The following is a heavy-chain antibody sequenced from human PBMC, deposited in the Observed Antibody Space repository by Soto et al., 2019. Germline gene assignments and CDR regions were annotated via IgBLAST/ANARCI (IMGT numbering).Heavy chain of an antibody. CDR2: IRSMTYDGTT. CDR1: GFTFGDYA. V-gene: IGHV3-49*03. J-gene: IGHJ4*02. Sequence: PGGSLRLSCSGSGFTFGDYAISWFRQAPGKGLEWISFIRSMTYDGTTDYAPSLRDRFSISRDDSKNSAYLQMNSLKTEDAALYYCTRVSRDCPVGSCYPLNWGQGTLVTVSS. CDR3: TRVSRDCPVGSCYPLN. D-gene: IGHD2-15*01.